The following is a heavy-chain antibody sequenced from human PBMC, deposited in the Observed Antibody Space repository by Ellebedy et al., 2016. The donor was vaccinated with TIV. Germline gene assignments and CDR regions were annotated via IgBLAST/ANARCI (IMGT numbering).Heavy chain of an antibody. D-gene: IGHD4-23*01. CDR2: IWYDGSNK. V-gene: IGHV3-33*08. CDR3: AREDYGGKDWGLGAFDI. CDR1: GFTFSSYG. Sequence: GESLKISCAASGFTFSSYGMHWVRQAPGKGLEWVAVIWYDGSNKYYADSVKGRFTISRDNSKNTLYLQMNSLRAEDTAVYYCAREDYGGKDWGLGAFDIWGQGTMVTVSS. J-gene: IGHJ3*02.